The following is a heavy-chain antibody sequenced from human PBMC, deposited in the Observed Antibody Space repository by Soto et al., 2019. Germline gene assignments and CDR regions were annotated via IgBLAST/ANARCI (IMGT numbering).Heavy chain of an antibody. V-gene: IGHV4-38-2*01. Sequence: KPSETLSLTCVVSGYSISSAYYWCFIRQPPGKGLDWIGSVYHSGSTYYKPSLNSRVTISVDTSKNHFSLKLRSVTAAHSPASYCASSGTTTPPFPMQWGQGILVTFFS. D-gene: IGHD2-2*01. CDR1: GYSISSAYY. CDR3: ASSGTTTPPFPMQ. J-gene: IGHJ4*02. CDR2: VYHSGST.